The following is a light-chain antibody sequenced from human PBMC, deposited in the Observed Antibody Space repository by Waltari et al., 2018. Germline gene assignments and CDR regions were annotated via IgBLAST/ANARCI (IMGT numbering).Light chain of an antibody. V-gene: IGLV7-43*01. J-gene: IGLJ3*02. CDR3: LLFYGGASNWV. CDR1: TGAVTSGYY. Sequence: QTVVTQEPSLTVSPGETVTLTCASSTGAVTSGYYPNWFQQKPGQAPRTLVYSTRNKHPGPPARFSGSLLGGKAALTLSGVQPEDEAEYYCLLFYGGASNWVFGGGTKLTVL. CDR2: STR.